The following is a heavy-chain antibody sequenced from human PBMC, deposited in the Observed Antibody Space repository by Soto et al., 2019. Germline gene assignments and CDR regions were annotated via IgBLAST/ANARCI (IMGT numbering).Heavy chain of an antibody. CDR1: GYTFTAYF. D-gene: IGHD5-12*01. CDR2: INPNDGGT. Sequence: ASVTVSCKASGYTFTAYFMHWVRQAPGQGLEWMGWINPNDGGTKYAQKFQGWVTMTRDTSISTAYMELSRLRSDDTAVYYCARGRYSGYDRGGYYFDYWGQGALVTVSS. CDR3: ARGRYSGYDRGGYYFDY. J-gene: IGHJ4*02. V-gene: IGHV1-2*04.